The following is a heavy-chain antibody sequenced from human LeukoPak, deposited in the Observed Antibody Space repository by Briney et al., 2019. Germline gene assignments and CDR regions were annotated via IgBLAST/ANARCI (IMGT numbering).Heavy chain of an antibody. V-gene: IGHV3-74*01. CDR2: INSDGSST. CDR1: GFTFSSYW. D-gene: IGHD2-15*01. CDR3: AKVGTLGYCSGGSCYSAGDDAFDI. J-gene: IGHJ3*02. Sequence: GGSLRLSCAASGFTFSSYWMHWVRQAPGKGLVWVSRINSDGSSTSYADSVKGRFTISRDNAKNTLYLQMDSLRAEDTAVYYCAKVGTLGYCSGGSCYSAGDDAFDIWGQGTMVTVSS.